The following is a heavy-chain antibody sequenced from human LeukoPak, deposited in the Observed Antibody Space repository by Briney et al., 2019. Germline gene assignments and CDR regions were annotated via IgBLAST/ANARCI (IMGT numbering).Heavy chain of an antibody. D-gene: IGHD1/OR15-1a*01. V-gene: IGHV3-23*01. CDR1: GFTFSSYV. CDR3: AKVDITGTIPRAFDI. CDR2: ISGSGVTP. J-gene: IGHJ3*02. Sequence: GGSLRLSCAASGFTFSSYVMSWVRQAPGKGLEWVSAISGSGVTPYYADSVKGRFTISRDNSKNTLDLHLNRLRAEDTAMFYCAKVDITGTIPRAFDIWGQGTMVTVSS.